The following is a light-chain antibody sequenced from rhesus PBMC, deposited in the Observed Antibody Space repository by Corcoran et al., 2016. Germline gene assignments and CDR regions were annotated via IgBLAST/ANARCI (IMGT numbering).Light chain of an antibody. V-gene: IGKV1-66*01. CDR3: QQYYDSPYS. CDR2: YAS. CDR1: QGTNNY. Sequence: DIQMTQSPSSLSASVGDRVTITCRASQGTNNYLSWYQQRPGKAPQPLIYYASRLETGEPTRCSGSGSGTAYTLIISSLQPADVATYYCQQYYDSPYSFGQGTKVEIK. J-gene: IGKJ2*01.